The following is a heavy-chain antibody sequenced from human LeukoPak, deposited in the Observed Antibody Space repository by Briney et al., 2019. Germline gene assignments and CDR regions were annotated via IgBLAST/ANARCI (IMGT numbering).Heavy chain of an antibody. CDR3: ATDLDYGDYSRQFDY. Sequence: ASVKVSCKVSGYTLTELSMHWVRQAPGKGLEWMGGFDPEDGETIYAQKFQGRVTMTEDTSTDTAYMELSSLRSEDTAVYYCATDLDYGDYSRQFDYWGQGTLGTVSS. CDR1: GYTLTELS. D-gene: IGHD4-17*01. J-gene: IGHJ4*02. V-gene: IGHV1-24*01. CDR2: FDPEDGET.